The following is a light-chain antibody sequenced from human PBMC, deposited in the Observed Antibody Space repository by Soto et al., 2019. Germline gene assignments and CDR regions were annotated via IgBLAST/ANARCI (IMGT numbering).Light chain of an antibody. CDR1: SSNIGAGYD. CDR3: QSYDSSLSGYV. V-gene: IGLV1-40*01. J-gene: IGLJ1*01. CDR2: ANS. Sequence: QSVLTQPPSVSGAPGERVTISCTGSSSNIGAGYDVHWYQQIPGTAPKLLSYANSFRPSGVPDRLSGSNSGTSASLAITGLKAEDEADYYCQSYDSSLSGYVFGTGTKATVL.